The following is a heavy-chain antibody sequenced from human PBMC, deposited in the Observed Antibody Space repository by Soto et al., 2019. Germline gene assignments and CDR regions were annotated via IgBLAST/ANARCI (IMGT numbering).Heavy chain of an antibody. CDR3: AKDRRDCSGGSCYSHYYGMDV. D-gene: IGHD2-15*01. J-gene: IGHJ6*02. V-gene: IGHV3-30*18. Sequence: QVQLVESGGGVVQPGRSLRLSCAASGFTFSSYGMHWVRQAPGKGLEWVAVISYDGSNKYYADSVKGRFTISRDNSKNTLYLQMNSLSAEDTAVYYCAKDRRDCSGGSCYSHYYGMDVWGQGTTVTVSS. CDR1: GFTFSSYG. CDR2: ISYDGSNK.